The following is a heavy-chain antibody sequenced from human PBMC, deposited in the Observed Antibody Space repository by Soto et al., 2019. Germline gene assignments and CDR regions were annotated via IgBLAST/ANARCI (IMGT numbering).Heavy chain of an antibody. V-gene: IGHV1-18*01. CDR2: ISAYNGYT. CDR3: AGVLRGMDV. Sequence: QVQLVQSGTEEKKPGASVRVSCKASGYTFNSYGISWVRQAPGQGLEWMGWISAYNGYTKYAQNLQGRVTMTTDTSTSTAYMELRSLRSDDTAVYYCAGVLRGMDVWGQGTTVTVSS. CDR1: GYTFNSYG. J-gene: IGHJ6*02.